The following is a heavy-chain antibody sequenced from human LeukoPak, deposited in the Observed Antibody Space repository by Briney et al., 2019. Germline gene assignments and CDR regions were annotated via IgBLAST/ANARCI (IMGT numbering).Heavy chain of an antibody. V-gene: IGHV4-4*07. D-gene: IGHD2-21*02. CDR3: ATVTDARYNYFDP. CDR2: ISTSGST. J-gene: IGHJ5*02. Sequence: PSETLSPTCTVSGGSISNYYWSWIRQPAGKGVEWIGRISTSGSTNYNPSLKSRVTMSVDTSKNQFSLKLTSVTAADTAVYYCATVTDARYNYFDPWGQGTLVTVSS. CDR1: GGSISNYY.